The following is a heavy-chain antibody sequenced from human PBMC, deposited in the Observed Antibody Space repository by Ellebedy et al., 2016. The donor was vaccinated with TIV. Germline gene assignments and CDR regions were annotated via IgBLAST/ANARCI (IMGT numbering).Heavy chain of an antibody. D-gene: IGHD3-10*01. CDR1: GYTFSSYW. CDR3: ARRQLDPRSPWFGAFDI. Sequence: GESLKISXTGSGYTFSSYWIGWVRQMPGQGLEWMGITYPGDSDTRYSPSFQGQVTISADKSTSTAYLQWRSLKASDTAMYYCARRQLDPRSPWFGAFDIWGQGTMVTVSS. J-gene: IGHJ3*02. CDR2: TYPGDSDT. V-gene: IGHV5-51*01.